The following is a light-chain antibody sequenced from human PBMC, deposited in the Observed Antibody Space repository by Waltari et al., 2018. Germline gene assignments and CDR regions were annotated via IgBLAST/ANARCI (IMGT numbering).Light chain of an antibody. CDR1: NSDVGGYKH. CDR2: DVN. J-gene: IGLJ2*01. V-gene: IGLV2-14*03. Sequence: QSALTQPGSVSGSPGQSITISCTGSNSDVGGYKHVSWYQHHPGKAPQLLNYDVNTRPSGISNRFSGSKSGNTASLTISGLQAEDEAVYYCTSFTSSVTFDVVFGGGTKLTVL. CDR3: TSFTSSVTFDVV.